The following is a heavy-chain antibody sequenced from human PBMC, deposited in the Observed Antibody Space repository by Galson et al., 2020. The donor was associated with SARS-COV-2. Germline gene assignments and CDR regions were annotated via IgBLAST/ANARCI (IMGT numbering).Heavy chain of an antibody. J-gene: IGHJ3*02. CDR2: IRSQANSYAT. V-gene: IGHV3-73*01. Sequence: GGSLSLSCAASGFTFSGSAMHWVRQASGKGLEWVGRIRSQANSYATAYAASVKGRFTISRDDSKNTAYLQMNSLKTEDTAVYYCTANQREFWSGYYPDAFDIWGQGTMVTVSS. D-gene: IGHD3-3*01. CDR3: TANQREFWSGYYPDAFDI. CDR1: GFTFSGSA.